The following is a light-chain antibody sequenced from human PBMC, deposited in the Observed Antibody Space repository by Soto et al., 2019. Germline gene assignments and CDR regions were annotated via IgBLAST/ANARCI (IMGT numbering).Light chain of an antibody. J-gene: IGKJ1*01. CDR3: QESYSPLWGT. CDR1: QSINTY. Sequence: DIQMTQSPSSLSAYVGDTVTITCRTSQSINTYLNWYQQKPGKAPKVLIYGASSLQSGVPLRFSGSGSGTDFTLTISSLQPEDFATYYCQESYSPLWGTCGQGTKVDIK. CDR2: GAS. V-gene: IGKV1-39*01.